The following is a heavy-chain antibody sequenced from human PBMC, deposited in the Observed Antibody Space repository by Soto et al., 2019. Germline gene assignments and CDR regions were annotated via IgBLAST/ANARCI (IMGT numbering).Heavy chain of an antibody. J-gene: IGHJ4*02. CDR1: LGSISTSTYY. D-gene: IGHD3-22*01. CDR2: IYYSGST. V-gene: IGHV4-39*01. Sequence: SETLSLTCTVSLGSISTSTYYWSWIRQPPGKGLEWIGNIYYSGSTNYRPSLQSRVTMSVDTSKNQFSLKLISVTAADTALYFCASVYFDSSGYYLDYWGQGALVTVSS. CDR3: ASVYFDSSGYYLDY.